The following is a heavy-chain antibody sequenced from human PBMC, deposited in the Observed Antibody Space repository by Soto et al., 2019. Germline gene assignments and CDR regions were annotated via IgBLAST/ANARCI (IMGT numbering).Heavy chain of an antibody. CDR2: IFPIDSDT. V-gene: IGHV5-51*01. Sequence: PGESLKISCNGSGYTFTINWIGWVRQMPGKGLEWMGIIFPIDSDTRYSPSSQGQATISADNSISTAYLQWSSLKASDTAIYYCATPGGRDFNAFDVWGQGTMVTVSS. D-gene: IGHD2-21*02. CDR3: ATPGGRDFNAFDV. J-gene: IGHJ3*01. CDR1: GYTFTINW.